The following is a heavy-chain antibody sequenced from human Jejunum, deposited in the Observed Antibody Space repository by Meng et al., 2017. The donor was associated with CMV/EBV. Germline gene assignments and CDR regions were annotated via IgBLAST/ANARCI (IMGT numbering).Heavy chain of an antibody. CDR2: INPSGGDT. CDR3: RTCSSTSCRDY. V-gene: IGHV1-46*01. J-gene: IGHJ4*02. D-gene: IGHD2-2*01. CDR1: GYTFTTYF. Sequence: CKASGYTFTTYFIHWVRQAPGQGLEWMGIINPSGGDTTYAQKFQGRVTMTRDTSTSTVYLELSSLKSEDTALYYCRTCSSTSCRDYWGQGTLVTVSS.